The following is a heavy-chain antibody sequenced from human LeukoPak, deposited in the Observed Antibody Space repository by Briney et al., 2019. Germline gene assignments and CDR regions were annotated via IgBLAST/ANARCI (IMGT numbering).Heavy chain of an antibody. Sequence: SVKVSCKASGGTFSNYGFSWVRQAPGQGLEWMGGIIPIFGTANYAQKFQGRVTITADESTSTAYMELSSLRSEDTAVYYCARDALGDSSGYNWFDPWGQGTLVTVSS. J-gene: IGHJ5*02. CDR3: ARDALGDSSGYNWFDP. CDR2: IIPIFGTA. V-gene: IGHV1-69*13. D-gene: IGHD3-22*01. CDR1: GGTFSNYG.